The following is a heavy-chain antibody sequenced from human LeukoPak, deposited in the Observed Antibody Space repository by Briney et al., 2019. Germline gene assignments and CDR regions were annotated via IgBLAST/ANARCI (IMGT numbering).Heavy chain of an antibody. V-gene: IGHV4-34*01. Sequence: SETLSLTCAVYGGSFSGYYWSWIRQPPGKGLEWIGEINHSGSTNYNPSLKSRVTISVDTSKNQFSLKLSSVTAADTAVYYCARDLEADWGQGTLVTVSS. CDR3: ARDLEAD. CDR2: INHSGST. CDR1: GGSFSGYY. J-gene: IGHJ4*02. D-gene: IGHD2-15*01.